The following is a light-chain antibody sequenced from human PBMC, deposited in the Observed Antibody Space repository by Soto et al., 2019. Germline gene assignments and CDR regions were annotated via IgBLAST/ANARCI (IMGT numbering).Light chain of an antibody. CDR2: DAS. Sequence: EIVLTQSPGALSLSPGERATLSCRASQSVGGNYLAWYQQKPGQAPRLLIYDASSRATGIPDRFSGSGSGTDFTLTISRLEPEDFAVYYCQQCGSSPLTFGGGTKVEIK. CDR3: QQCGSSPLT. V-gene: IGKV3-20*01. CDR1: QSVGGNY. J-gene: IGKJ4*01.